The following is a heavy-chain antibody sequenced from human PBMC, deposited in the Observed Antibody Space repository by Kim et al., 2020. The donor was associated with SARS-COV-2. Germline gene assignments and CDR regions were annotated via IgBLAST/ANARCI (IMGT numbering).Heavy chain of an antibody. J-gene: IGHJ6*02. CDR1: GYTFTSYG. Sequence: ASVKVSCKASGYTFTSYGISWVRQAPGQGLEWMGWISAYNGNTNYAQKLQGRVTMTTDTSTSTAYMELRSLRSDDTAVYYCARADYDFWTIKIQYGMDVWGQGTTVTVSS. CDR3: ARADYDFWTIKIQYGMDV. D-gene: IGHD3-3*01. CDR2: ISAYNGNT. V-gene: IGHV1-18*01.